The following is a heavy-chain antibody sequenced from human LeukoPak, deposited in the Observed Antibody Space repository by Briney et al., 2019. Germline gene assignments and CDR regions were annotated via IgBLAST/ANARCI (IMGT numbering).Heavy chain of an antibody. Sequence: PSETLSLTCAVYGGSFSGYYWSWIRQPPGKGLEGIGEIYHSGSTNYNPSLKSRVTISVNKSKNQFSLKLRAVTAADTALYVCPRELTYEHDSSRSRTLLDYWAKGNLVTVSS. D-gene: IGHD3-22*01. CDR1: GGSFSGYY. CDR2: IYHSGST. V-gene: IGHV4-34*01. CDR3: PRELTYEHDSSRSRTLLDY. J-gene: IGHJ4*02.